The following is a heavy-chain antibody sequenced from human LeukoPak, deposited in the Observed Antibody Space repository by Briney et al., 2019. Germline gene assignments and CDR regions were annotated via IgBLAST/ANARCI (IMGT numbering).Heavy chain of an antibody. CDR2: ISGDGGST. V-gene: IGHV3-43*02. D-gene: IGHD3-3*01. CDR3: AEDSLYDFWSGFLAP. CDR1: GFTFDDYA. J-gene: IGHJ5*02. Sequence: GGSLRLSCAASGFTFDDYAMHWVRQAPGKGLEWVSLISGDGGSTYYADSVKGRFTISRDNSKNSLYLQMNSLRTEDTALYYCAEDSLYDFWSGFLAPWGQGTLVTVSS.